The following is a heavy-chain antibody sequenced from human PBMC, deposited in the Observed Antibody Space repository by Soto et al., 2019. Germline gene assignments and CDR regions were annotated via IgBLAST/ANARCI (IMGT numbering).Heavy chain of an antibody. V-gene: IGHV1-2*02. D-gene: IGHD6-25*01. Sequence: ASVKVSCKASGYTFIDYYIHWVRQAPGQGLEWMGWISPNSGVTNYAQKFQGRVTMTRDTSITTANMELSRLRSDDTAVYYCAREAFLSGYSSARELDYWGQGSMVTVYS. J-gene: IGHJ4*02. CDR1: GYTFIDYY. CDR3: AREAFLSGYSSARELDY. CDR2: ISPNSGVT.